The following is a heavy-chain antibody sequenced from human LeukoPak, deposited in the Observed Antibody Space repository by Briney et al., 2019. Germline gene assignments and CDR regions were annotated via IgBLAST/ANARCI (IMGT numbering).Heavy chain of an antibody. J-gene: IGHJ3*02. D-gene: IGHD3-22*01. CDR2: ISSSSSYI. CDR3: ARAEDYYDSSGYYLDAFDI. CDR1: GFTFSSYS. V-gene: IGHV3-21*01. Sequence: PGGSLRLSCAASGFTFSSYSMNWVRQAPGKGLKWVSFISSSSSYIYYADSVKGRFTISRDNAKNSLYLQMNSLRAEDTAVYYCARAEDYYDSSGYYLDAFDIWGQGTMVTVSS.